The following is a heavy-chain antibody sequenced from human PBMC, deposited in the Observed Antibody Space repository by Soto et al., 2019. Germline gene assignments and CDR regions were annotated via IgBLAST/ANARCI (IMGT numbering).Heavy chain of an antibody. CDR3: XXXXXXVXPTPQDV. CDR1: GYIFVNYG. Sequence: QVQLVQSGDEVKKPGASVKVSCKASGYIFVNYGIAWVRQAPGQGLEWMGWISPYTGNTHSASKVQGRLTMTTDTSTSTAYMDLGSLTSDDTAVYXXXXXXXXVXPTPQDVWGQGTTVTVSS. CDR2: ISPYTGNT. J-gene: IGHJ6*02. V-gene: IGHV1-18*01.